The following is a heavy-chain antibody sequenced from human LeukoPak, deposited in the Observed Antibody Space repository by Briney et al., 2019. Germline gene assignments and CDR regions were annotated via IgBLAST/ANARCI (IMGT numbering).Heavy chain of an antibody. V-gene: IGHV3-64*01. CDR1: GFTFSSYA. Sequence: GGSLRLSCAASGFTFSSYATHWVRQAPGKGLEYVSRISSNGGSTYYANSVKGRFTISRDNSKNTLYLQMGSLRAADMAVYYCARGGYYDFWSGTFDYWGQGTLVTVSS. CDR3: ARGGYYDFWSGTFDY. J-gene: IGHJ4*02. D-gene: IGHD3-3*01. CDR2: ISSNGGST.